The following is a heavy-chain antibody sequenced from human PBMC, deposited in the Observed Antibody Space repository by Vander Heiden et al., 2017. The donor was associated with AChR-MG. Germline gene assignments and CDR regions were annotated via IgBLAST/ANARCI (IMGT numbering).Heavy chain of an antibody. CDR3: ASLSAGVSSRH. V-gene: IGHV4-34*01. CDR1: GGSFSGYY. D-gene: IGHD6-13*01. J-gene: IGHJ4*02. CDR2: INHSGST. Sequence: QVQLQQWGAGLLKPSETLSLTCAVYGGSFSGYYWSWIRQPPGKGLEWIGEINHSGSTNYNPSLKSRVTISVDTSNNQFSLKLSSVTAADTAVYYCASLSAGVSSRHWGQGTLVTVSS.